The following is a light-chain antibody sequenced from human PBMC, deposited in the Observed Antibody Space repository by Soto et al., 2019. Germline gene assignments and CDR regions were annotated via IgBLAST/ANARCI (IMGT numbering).Light chain of an antibody. J-gene: IGKJ1*01. V-gene: IGKV1-39*01. CDR2: AAS. CDR1: QTISSW. CDR3: QQSYSSPWT. Sequence: DIQMTQSPSTLSGSVGDRVTITCRASQTISSWLAWYQQKPGKAPKLLIYAASSLQSGVPLRFSGSGSGTDFTLTITSLQPEDFATYYCQQSYSSPWTFGQGTKVDIK.